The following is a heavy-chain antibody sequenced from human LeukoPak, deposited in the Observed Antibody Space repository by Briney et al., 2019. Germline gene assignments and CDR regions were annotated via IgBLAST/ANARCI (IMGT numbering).Heavy chain of an antibody. CDR3: ARGPLLYHGSGSYPAI. V-gene: IGHV4-34*01. J-gene: IGHJ3*02. D-gene: IGHD3-10*01. Sequence: SETPSLTCAVYGGSFSGYYWSWIRQPPGKGLEWIGEINHTGSTNYNPSLKSRVTISVDTSKNQFSLKLSSVTAADTAMYYCARGPLLYHGSGSYPAIWGQGTMVTVSS. CDR2: INHTGST. CDR1: GGSFSGYY.